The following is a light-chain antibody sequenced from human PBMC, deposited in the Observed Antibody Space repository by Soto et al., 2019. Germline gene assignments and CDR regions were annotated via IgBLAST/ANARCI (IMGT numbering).Light chain of an antibody. CDR1: QSVSSNY. V-gene: IGKV3-20*01. Sequence: EIVLTQSPGTLSLSPGERCTLSCMAIQSVSSNYLAWYQQKPGQAPRLLIYGASSRATGIPDRFSGSGSGTAFTLTISRLEPEDFTVYYCQQYGSSPPITVGQGTRMEIK. CDR2: GAS. CDR3: QQYGSSPPIT. J-gene: IGKJ5*01.